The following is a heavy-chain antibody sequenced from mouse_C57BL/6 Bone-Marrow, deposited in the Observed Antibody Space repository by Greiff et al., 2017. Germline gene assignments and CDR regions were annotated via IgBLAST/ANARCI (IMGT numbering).Heavy chain of an antibody. Sequence: QVQLQQPGAELVKPGASVKMSCKASGYTFTSYWITWVKQRPGPGLEWIGDIYPGSGSTNYNEKFKSKATLTVDTSSSTAYMQRSSLTSEDSAVYYCARRRLYGSSYDWYFDVWGTGTTVTVSS. V-gene: IGHV1-55*01. D-gene: IGHD1-1*01. CDR2: IYPGSGST. J-gene: IGHJ1*03. CDR1: GYTFTSYW. CDR3: ARRRLYGSSYDWYFDV.